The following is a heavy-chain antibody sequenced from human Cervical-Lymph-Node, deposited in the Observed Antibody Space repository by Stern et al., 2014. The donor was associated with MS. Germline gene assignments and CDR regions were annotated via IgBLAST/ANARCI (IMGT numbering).Heavy chain of an antibody. CDR1: GYTFTSYG. V-gene: IGHV1-18*01. CDR3: ARGWLGIENAFDS. D-gene: IGHD5-12*01. CDR2: ISVYNGIT. J-gene: IGHJ3*02. Sequence: QVQLGPSGAEVKKPGASVKVSCKASGYTFTSYGISWVRQAPGQGLEWMGWISVYNGITNDAQMLQGRFPMTTDTSTSTAYMELRSLRSDDTAVYYGARGWLGIENAFDSWGQGTMVTVSS.